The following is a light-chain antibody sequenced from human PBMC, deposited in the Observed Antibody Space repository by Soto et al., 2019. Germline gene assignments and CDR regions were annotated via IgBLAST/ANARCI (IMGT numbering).Light chain of an antibody. V-gene: IGKV1-39*01. CDR1: QSISHY. Sequence: DIQMTQSPSSLSASVGDRFTITCRASQSISHYLYWYQQKSGKAPKLLIYAASSLQSGVPSRFSGSGSGTDFTLNISDLRPEDFATYYCQQSFSIPFTFGPGTKVDIK. CDR3: QQSFSIPFT. CDR2: AAS. J-gene: IGKJ3*01.